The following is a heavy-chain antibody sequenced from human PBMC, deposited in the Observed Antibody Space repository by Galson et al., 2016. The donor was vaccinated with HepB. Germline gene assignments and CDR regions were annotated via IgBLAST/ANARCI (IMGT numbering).Heavy chain of an antibody. CDR1: GDSVSSNSAA. CDR2: TFYRSKWHN. V-gene: IGHV6-1*01. CDR3: AREPGWQYRDSGGYLGGFEP. D-gene: IGHD1-26*01. J-gene: IGHJ5*02. Sequence: CAISGDSVSSNSAAWNWIRQSPSRGLEWLGRTFYRSKWHNEYAVSVQSRISIKSDTSKNQFSLQLNSVSPEDTAVYYCAREPGWQYRDSGGYLGGFEPWGQGTLVTVSS.